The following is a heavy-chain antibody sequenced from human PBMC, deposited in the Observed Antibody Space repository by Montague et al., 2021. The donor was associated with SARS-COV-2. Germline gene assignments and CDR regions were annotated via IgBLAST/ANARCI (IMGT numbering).Heavy chain of an antibody. Sequence: TLSLTCTVSGGSISSGGYYWSWIRQHPGKGLEWIGYIYYSGSTYYXXXLKSRVTISVDTSKNQFSLKLSSVTAADTAVYYRARVQGITMIVVVIGAFDIWGQGTMVTVSS. CDR1: GGSISSGGYY. CDR3: ARVQGITMIVVVIGAFDI. V-gene: IGHV4-31*03. D-gene: IGHD3-22*01. CDR2: IYYSGST. J-gene: IGHJ3*02.